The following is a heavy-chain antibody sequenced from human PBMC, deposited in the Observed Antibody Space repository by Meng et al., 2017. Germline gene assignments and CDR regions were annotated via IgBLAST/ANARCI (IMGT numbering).Heavy chain of an antibody. CDR3: ARDLHYGSGSYNWFDP. D-gene: IGHD3-10*01. J-gene: IGHJ5*02. CDR2: IYYSGST. CDR1: GGAISSGGYY. Sequence: VERQEPGPGTVKPSPTLALTCTASGGAISSGGYYWSWIRQHPGKGLEWLGYIYYSGSTYYNPSLKSRVTISVDTSKDQFSLKLSSVTAADTAVYYCARDLHYGSGSYNWFDPWGQGTLVTVSS. V-gene: IGHV4-31*03.